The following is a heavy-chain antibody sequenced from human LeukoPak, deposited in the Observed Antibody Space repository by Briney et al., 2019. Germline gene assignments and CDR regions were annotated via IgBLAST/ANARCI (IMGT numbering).Heavy chain of an antibody. Sequence: PSGTLSLTCAVSGGSISSSNWWSWVRQPPGKGLEWIGEINHSGSTNYNPSLKSRVTISVDTSKNQFSLKLSSVTAADTAVYYCARYVPVKTGTTRASFDSWGQGTLVTVSS. CDR3: ARYVPVKTGTTRASFDS. V-gene: IGHV4-4*02. D-gene: IGHD1-1*01. J-gene: IGHJ4*02. CDR1: GGSISSSNW. CDR2: INHSGST.